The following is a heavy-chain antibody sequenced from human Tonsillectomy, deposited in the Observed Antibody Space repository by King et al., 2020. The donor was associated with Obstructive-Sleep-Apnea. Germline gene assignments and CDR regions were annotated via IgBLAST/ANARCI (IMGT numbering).Heavy chain of an antibody. D-gene: IGHD1-26*01. J-gene: IGHJ3*02. V-gene: IGHV4-61*01. Sequence: QLQESGPGLVKPSETLSLTCTVSGGSVSSGSYYWSWIRQPPGKGLEWVGYIYYSGGTNYNPSLKSRVTISVDTSKNQFSLNLTPVTAADTAVYYCAGWELTPGAFDIWGQGTMVTVSS. CDR3: AGWELTPGAFDI. CDR1: GGSVSSGSYY. CDR2: IYYSGGT.